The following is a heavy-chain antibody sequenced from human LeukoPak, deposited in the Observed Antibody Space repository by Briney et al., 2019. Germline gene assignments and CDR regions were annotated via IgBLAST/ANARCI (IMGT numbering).Heavy chain of an antibody. CDR1: GGSISSGGYY. V-gene: IGHV4-30-2*01. Sequence: SETLSLTCTVSGGSISSGGYYWSWIRQPPGKGLEWTGYIYHSGSTYYNPSLKSRVTISVDRSKNQFSLKLSSVTAADTAVYYCARDPKHAHCSSTSCHLGIDYWGQGTLVTVSS. CDR3: ARDPKHAHCSSTSCHLGIDY. D-gene: IGHD2-2*01. J-gene: IGHJ4*02. CDR2: IYHSGST.